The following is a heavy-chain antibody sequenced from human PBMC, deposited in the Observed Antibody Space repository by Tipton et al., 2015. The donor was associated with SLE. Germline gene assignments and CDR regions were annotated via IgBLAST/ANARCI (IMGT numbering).Heavy chain of an antibody. J-gene: IGHJ4*02. CDR1: GGSISSYY. D-gene: IGHD6-13*01. CDR3: ASSPGIAAAGTFDY. CDR2: IYTSGST. Sequence: TLSLTCTVSGGSISSYYWSWIRQPAGKGLEWIGRIYTSGSTNYNPSLKSRVTISVDTSKNQFSLKLSSVTSADTAVYYCASSPGIAAAGTFDYWGRGTLVTVSS. V-gene: IGHV4-4*07.